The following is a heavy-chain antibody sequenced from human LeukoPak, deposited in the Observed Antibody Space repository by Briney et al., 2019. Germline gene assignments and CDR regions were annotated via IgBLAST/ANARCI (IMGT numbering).Heavy chain of an antibody. V-gene: IGHV1-24*01. CDR1: GYTLTELS. CDR3: ATGVFRFQAYGDSKPIDAFDI. J-gene: IGHJ3*02. Sequence: ASVKVSCKVSGYTLTELSMHWVRQAPGKGLEWMGGFDPEDGETIYAQKFQGRVTMTEDTSTDTAYMELSSLRSEDTAVYYCATGVFRFQAYGDSKPIDAFDIWGQGTMVTVSS. CDR2: FDPEDGET. D-gene: IGHD4-17*01.